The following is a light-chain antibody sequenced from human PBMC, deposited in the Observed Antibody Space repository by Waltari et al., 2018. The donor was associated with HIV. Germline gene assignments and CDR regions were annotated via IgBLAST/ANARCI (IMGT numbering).Light chain of an antibody. J-gene: IGLJ2*01. CDR1: PLPKQY. CDR2: KNR. CDR3: QSAGSSGTYVV. V-gene: IGLV3-25*03. Sequence: SYELTQPPSVSVSPGQTARITCSGDPLPKQYAYWYQQKPGQAPVLLIYKNRERPSWIPERFSGSSSGTPVTLTISGVQAEDEADYYCQSAGSSGTYVVFGVGTKLTVL.